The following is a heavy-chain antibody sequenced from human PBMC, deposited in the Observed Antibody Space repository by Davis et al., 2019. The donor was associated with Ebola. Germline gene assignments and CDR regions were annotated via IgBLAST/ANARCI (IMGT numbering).Heavy chain of an antibody. J-gene: IGHJ4*02. CDR1: GGTYSTYG. V-gene: IGHV1-69*10. D-gene: IGHD5-18*01. CDR2: IIPMIDMR. CDR3: ARVVISDTVIAYYFDY. Sequence: SVKVSCKASGGTYSTYGITWVRQAPGQGLEWMGGIIPMIDMRNYAQKFQGRVTITADKTTGTVYMELRSLTSEDTAMYYCARVVISDTVIAYYFDYWGQGTLVTVSS.